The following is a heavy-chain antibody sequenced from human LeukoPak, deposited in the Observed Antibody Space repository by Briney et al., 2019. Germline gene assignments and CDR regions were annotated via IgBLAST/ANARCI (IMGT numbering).Heavy chain of an antibody. V-gene: IGHV1-2*04. J-gene: IGHJ4*02. CDR2: INPNSGGT. Sequence: ASVKVSCKASGYTFTCYYMHWVRQAPGQGLEWMGWINPNSGGTNYAQKFQGWVTMTRDTSISTAYMELSRLRSDDTAVYYCARDGGYCTNGVCYTPFDYWGQGTLVTVSS. CDR3: ARDGGYCTNGVCYTPFDY. CDR1: GYTFTCYY. D-gene: IGHD2-8*01.